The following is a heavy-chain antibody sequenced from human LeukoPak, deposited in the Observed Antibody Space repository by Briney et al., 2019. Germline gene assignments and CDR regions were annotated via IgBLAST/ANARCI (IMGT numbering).Heavy chain of an antibody. Sequence: PSETLSLTCTVSGGSISSYYWSWIRQPPGKGLKWIGYIYYSGSTNYNPSLKSRVTISVDTSKNQFSLKLSSVTAADTAVYYCARTHNWYFDLWGRGTLVTVSS. J-gene: IGHJ2*01. CDR2: IYYSGST. CDR1: GGSISSYY. CDR3: ARTHNWYFDL. V-gene: IGHV4-59*01.